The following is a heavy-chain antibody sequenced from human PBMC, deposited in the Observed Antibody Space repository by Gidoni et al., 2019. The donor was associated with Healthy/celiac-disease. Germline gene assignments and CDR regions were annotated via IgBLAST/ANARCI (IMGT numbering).Heavy chain of an antibody. Sequence: QVQLQQWGAGLLKPSETLSLTCAVYGGSFSGYYWSWIRQPPGKGLEWIGEINHSGSTNYNPSLKSRVTISVDTSKNQFSLKLSSVTAADTAVYYCARWHGDDAFDIWGQGTMVTVSS. CDR1: GGSFSGYY. D-gene: IGHD3-10*01. CDR3: ARWHGDDAFDI. V-gene: IGHV4-34*01. CDR2: INHSGST. J-gene: IGHJ3*02.